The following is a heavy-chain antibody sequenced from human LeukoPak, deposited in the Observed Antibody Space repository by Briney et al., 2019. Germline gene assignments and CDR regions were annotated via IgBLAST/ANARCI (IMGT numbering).Heavy chain of an antibody. Sequence: SETLSLTCTVSGGSISSYYWSWIRQPAGKGLEWIGRIYTSGSTNYNPSLKSRVTISVDTSKNQFSLKLSSVTAADTAVYYCAKSLNYDFWSGYDYYYMDVWGKGTTVTVSS. CDR2: IYTSGST. D-gene: IGHD3-3*01. CDR3: AKSLNYDFWSGYDYYYMDV. CDR1: GGSISSYY. V-gene: IGHV4-4*07. J-gene: IGHJ6*03.